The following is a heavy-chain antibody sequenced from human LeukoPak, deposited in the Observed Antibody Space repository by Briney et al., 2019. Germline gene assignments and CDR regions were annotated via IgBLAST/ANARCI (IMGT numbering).Heavy chain of an antibody. CDR3: ARGGGWSPYYFDY. D-gene: IGHD6-19*01. V-gene: IGHV4-59*01. Sequence: SETLSLTCTVSGGSMSAYYWSWMRQPPGKGLGWIGYIYYSESTSYNPSLKSRVTISVDTSQNQFSLKLTSVAAADTAVYYCARGGGWSPYYFDYWGQGTLVTVSS. J-gene: IGHJ4*02. CDR2: IYYSEST. CDR1: GGSMSAYY.